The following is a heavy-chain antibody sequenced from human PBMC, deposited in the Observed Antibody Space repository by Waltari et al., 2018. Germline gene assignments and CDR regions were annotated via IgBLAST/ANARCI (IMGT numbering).Heavy chain of an antibody. V-gene: IGHV4-39*01. CDR2: IYYSGGT. CDR1: GGSISSSSYY. J-gene: IGHJ2*01. D-gene: IGHD2-15*01. CDR3: ASPDRRVVAATFWYFDL. Sequence: QLQLQESGPGLVKPSETLSLTCTVSGGSISSSSYYWGWIRQPPGKGLEWIGSIYYSGGTYSNPSLKSRVTISVDTSKNQFSLKLSSVTAADTAVYYCASPDRRVVAATFWYFDLWGRGTLVTVSS.